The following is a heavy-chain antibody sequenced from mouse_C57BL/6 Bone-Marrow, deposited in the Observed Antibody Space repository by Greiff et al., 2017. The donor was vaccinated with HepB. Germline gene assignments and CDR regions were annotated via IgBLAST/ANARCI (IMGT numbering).Heavy chain of an antibody. CDR1: GFNIKNTY. J-gene: IGHJ3*01. CDR3: ARERESPTVVAPFAY. D-gene: IGHD1-1*01. CDR2: IDPATGNT. V-gene: IGHV14-3*01. Sequence: VQLKESVAELVRPGASVKLSCTASGFNIKNTYMHWVKQRPEQGLEWIGRIDPATGNTKYAPKFQGKATLTADTSSNTAYLQLSSLTSEDTALYYCARERESPTVVAPFAYWGQGTLVTVSA.